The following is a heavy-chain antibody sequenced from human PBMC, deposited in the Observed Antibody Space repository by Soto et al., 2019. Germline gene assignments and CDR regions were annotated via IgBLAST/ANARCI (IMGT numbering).Heavy chain of an antibody. J-gene: IGHJ4*02. D-gene: IGHD3-10*01. CDR2: ISGSGGST. Sequence: EVQLLESGGGLVQPGGSLRLSCAASGFTFSSYAMSWVRQAPGKGLEWVSAISGSGGSTYYADSVKGRFTISGDNSKNTLYLQMNSLRAEDTAVYYCAKALYSGSYYSDFDYWGQGTLVTVSS. CDR1: GFTFSSYA. V-gene: IGHV3-23*01. CDR3: AKALYSGSYYSDFDY.